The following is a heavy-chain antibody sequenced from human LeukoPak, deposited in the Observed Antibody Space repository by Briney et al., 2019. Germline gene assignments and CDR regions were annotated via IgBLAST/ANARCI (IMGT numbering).Heavy chain of an antibody. Sequence: GASLKISCKGSGYSFTSYWIGWVRQLPGKGLEWMGIIYPGDSDTRYSPSFQGQVTISADKSISTAYLQWSSLKASDTAMYYCARRYCSGGSCYFWAFDIWGQGTMVTVSS. D-gene: IGHD2-15*01. J-gene: IGHJ3*02. V-gene: IGHV5-51*01. CDR1: GYSFTSYW. CDR3: ARRYCSGGSCYFWAFDI. CDR2: IYPGDSDT.